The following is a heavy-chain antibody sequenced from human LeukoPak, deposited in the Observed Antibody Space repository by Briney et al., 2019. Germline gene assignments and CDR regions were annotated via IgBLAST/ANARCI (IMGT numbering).Heavy chain of an antibody. D-gene: IGHD5-24*01. CDR3: ARHRSGWLQSSFDY. J-gene: IGHJ4*02. V-gene: IGHV4-34*01. CDR1: GGSFSGYY. CDR2: IYYSGSS. Sequence: SETLSLTCAVYGGSFSGYYWSWIRQPPGKGLEWIGSIYYSGSSFDNPALKSRVTISVDTSKNQFSLKLSSVTAADTAVYYCARHRSGWLQSSFDYWGQGTLVTVSS.